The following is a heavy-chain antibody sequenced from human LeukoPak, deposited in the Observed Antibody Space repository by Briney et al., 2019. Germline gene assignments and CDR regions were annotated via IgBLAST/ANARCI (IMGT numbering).Heavy chain of an antibody. Sequence: PSETLSLTCTVSGGSISSYYWSWIRQPPGKGLEWVGYIYYSGSTYYNPSLRSRLTILVDTSKNQFSLKLSSVTAADTAVYYCARGRYYYGSGSSSNYGMDVWGQGTTVTVSS. V-gene: IGHV4-59*12. D-gene: IGHD3-10*01. CDR1: GGSISSYY. CDR2: IYYSGST. J-gene: IGHJ6*02. CDR3: ARGRYYYGSGSSSNYGMDV.